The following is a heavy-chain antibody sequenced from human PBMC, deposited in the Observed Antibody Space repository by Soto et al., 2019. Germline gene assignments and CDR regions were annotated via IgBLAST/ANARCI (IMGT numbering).Heavy chain of an antibody. CDR1: GYTFTSYG. CDR3: ARSVVVTAIWDY. D-gene: IGHD2-21*02. Sequence: ASVKVSCKASGYTFTSYGISWVRQAPGQGLEWMGWISAYNGNTNYAQKLQGRVTMTTDTSTSTAYRELRSLRSDDTAVYYCARSVVVTAIWDYWGQGTLVTVSS. CDR2: ISAYNGNT. V-gene: IGHV1-18*04. J-gene: IGHJ4*02.